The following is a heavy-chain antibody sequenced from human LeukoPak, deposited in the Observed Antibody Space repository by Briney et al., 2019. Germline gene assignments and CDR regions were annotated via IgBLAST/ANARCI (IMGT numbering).Heavy chain of an antibody. CDR3: AKGVRITMVRGAFDI. J-gene: IGHJ3*02. V-gene: IGHV3-74*01. Sequence: PGGSLRLSCAASGFTFSTNWMHWVRQAPGKGLVWVSRINPDGSITNYADSVRGRFTISRDNAKNSLYLQMNSLRAEDTALYYCAKGVRITMVRGAFDIWGQGTMVTVSS. CDR2: INPDGSIT. CDR1: GFTFSTNW. D-gene: IGHD3-10*01.